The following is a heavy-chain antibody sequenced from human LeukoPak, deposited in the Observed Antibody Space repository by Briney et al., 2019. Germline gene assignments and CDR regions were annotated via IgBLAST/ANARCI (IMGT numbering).Heavy chain of an antibody. D-gene: IGHD6-19*01. CDR3: AKLFKRYSSGWYYFDY. CDR2: IRYDGSNK. CDR1: GFTFTGNW. J-gene: IGHJ4*02. V-gene: IGHV3-30*02. Sequence: PGGSLRLSCAASGFTFTGNWMSWVRQAPGKGLEWVAFIRYDGSNKYYADSVKGRFTISRDNSKNTLYLQMNSLRAEDTAVYYCAKLFKRYSSGWYYFDYWGQGTLVTVSS.